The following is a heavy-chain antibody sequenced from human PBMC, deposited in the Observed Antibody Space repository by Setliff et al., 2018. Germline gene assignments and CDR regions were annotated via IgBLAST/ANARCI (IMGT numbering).Heavy chain of an antibody. CDR2: IYHNGNT. J-gene: IGHJ6*02. V-gene: IGHV4-59*01. CDR1: GGSISPYF. Sequence: PSETLSLTCTVSGGSISPYFWSWIRQSPGKGLEWIGYIYHNGNTNFNPSLKTRVTMSVDTSKNQFALNLRSVTAADSAVYSCARDRTAYSYGLDVWGQGTTVTVSS. CDR3: ARDRTAYSYGLDV. D-gene: IGHD5-18*01.